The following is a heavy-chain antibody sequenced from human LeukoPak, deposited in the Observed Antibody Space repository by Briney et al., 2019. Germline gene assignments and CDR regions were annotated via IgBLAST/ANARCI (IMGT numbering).Heavy chain of an antibody. CDR3: AKGGTTVVDY. D-gene: IGHD4-23*01. J-gene: IGHJ4*02. CDR2: INSDGSWT. Sequence: GGSLRLSCAASGNYWMHWVRQVPGKGLVWVSHINSDGSWTSYADSVEGRFTISKDNVKNTVYLQMNSLRAEDTAVYYCAKGGTTVVDYWGQGTLVTVSS. CDR1: GNYW. V-gene: IGHV3-74*01.